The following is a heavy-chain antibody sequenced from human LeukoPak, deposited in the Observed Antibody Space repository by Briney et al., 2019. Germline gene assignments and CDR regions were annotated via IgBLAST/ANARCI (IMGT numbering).Heavy chain of an antibody. CDR2: IYADGST. D-gene: IGHD4-23*01. CDR1: GFSVGNNY. Sequence: GGSLRLSCAASGFSVGNNYVTWVRQPPGKGLEWVSVIYADGSTYYADSVKGRFIISRDSSKNTLYLQMNSLRAEDTAVYYCTDAVAGWGQGTLVTVSS. V-gene: IGHV3-53*05. CDR3: TDAVAG. J-gene: IGHJ4*02.